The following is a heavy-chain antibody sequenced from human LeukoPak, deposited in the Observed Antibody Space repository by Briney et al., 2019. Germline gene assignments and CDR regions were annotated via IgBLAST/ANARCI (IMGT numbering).Heavy chain of an antibody. Sequence: SQTLSLTCAISGDSVSSNSAAWNWIRQSPSRGLEWLGRTYYRSKWYNDYAVSVKSPITINPDTSKNQFSLQLNSVTPEDTAVYYCARDRYCSGGSCYPSPYYYYMDVWGKGTTVTISS. CDR1: GDSVSSNSAA. J-gene: IGHJ6*03. V-gene: IGHV6-1*01. CDR2: TYYRSKWYN. D-gene: IGHD2-15*01. CDR3: ARDRYCSGGSCYPSPYYYYMDV.